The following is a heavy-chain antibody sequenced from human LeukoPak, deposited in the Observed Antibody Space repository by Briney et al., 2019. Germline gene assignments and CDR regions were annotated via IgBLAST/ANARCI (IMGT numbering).Heavy chain of an antibody. CDR1: AFTFNSYA. CDR2: INGSSSST. CDR3: AKTARGLWYGGQGWFVP. J-gene: IGHJ5*02. Sequence: GGSLTLTCAAYAFTFNSYAMIWLRHAPGQGREGFSTINGSSSSTYYKDPVKGSFTISRDNSKNTLYLQMTSMRAEDTAVYRCAKTARGLWYGGQGWFVPWGQGALVTVSS. D-gene: IGHD3-10*01. V-gene: IGHV3-23*01.